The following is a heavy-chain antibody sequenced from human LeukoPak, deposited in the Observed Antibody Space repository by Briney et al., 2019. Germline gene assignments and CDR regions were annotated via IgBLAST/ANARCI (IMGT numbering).Heavy chain of an antibody. CDR3: AKVMAHYYDSDGHPQGGQAFDI. CDR2: ISGSGGST. D-gene: IGHD3-22*01. Sequence: PGGSLRLSCAASGFTFSSYAMSWVRQAPGRGLEWASTISGSGGSTYYADSVKGRFTISRDNSKNTLYLQMKSLRAEDTAVYYCAKVMAHYYDSDGHPQGGQAFDIWAKGQWSPSLQ. CDR1: GFTFSSYA. V-gene: IGHV3-23*01. J-gene: IGHJ3*02.